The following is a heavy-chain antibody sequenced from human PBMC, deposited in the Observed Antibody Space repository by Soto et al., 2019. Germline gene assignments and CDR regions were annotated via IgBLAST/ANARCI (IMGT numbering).Heavy chain of an antibody. D-gene: IGHD4-17*01. CDR1: GGSISSYY. V-gene: IGHV4-59*01. Sequence: PSETLSLTCTVSGGSISSYYWSWIRQPPGKGLEWIGYIYYSGSTNYNPSLKSRVTISVDTSKNQFSLKLSSVTAADTAVYYCARDGGRYGDSDYWGQGTLVTVS. CDR3: ARDGGRYGDSDY. J-gene: IGHJ4*02. CDR2: IYYSGST.